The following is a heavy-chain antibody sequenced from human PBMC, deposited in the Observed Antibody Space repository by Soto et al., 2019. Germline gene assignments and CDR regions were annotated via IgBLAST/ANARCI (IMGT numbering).Heavy chain of an antibody. Sequence: QVQLVQSGAEVKKPGSSVKVSCKASGGTFSTYTITWVRQAPGQGLEWMGRIIPIIGIINYAQKFQGRVTITADQXXGXPYVQLTRLRSDDTAVYYCAGDPDSHYNDSHAYSYPWGQGTLVTVSS. CDR2: IIPIIGII. V-gene: IGHV1-69*08. CDR3: AGDPDSHYNDSHAYSYP. D-gene: IGHD3-22*01. CDR1: GGTFSTYT. J-gene: IGHJ5*02.